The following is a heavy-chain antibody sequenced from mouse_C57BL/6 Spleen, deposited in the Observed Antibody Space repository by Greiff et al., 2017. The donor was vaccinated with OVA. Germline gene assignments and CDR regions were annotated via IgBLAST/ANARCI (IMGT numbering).Heavy chain of an antibody. D-gene: IGHD2-3*01. CDR2: IDPGNGDT. V-gene: IGHV14-4*01. J-gene: IGHJ2*01. Sequence: EVQLQQSGAELVRPGASVKFSCTASGFTIKDDYMHWVKQRPEKGLEWIGWIDPGNGDTEYASKFQGKATITADTSSNTAYLQLSSLTSEDTAVYYCTLHRYDGYLYYFDYWGQGTTLTVSS. CDR3: TLHRYDGYLYYFDY. CDR1: GFTIKDDY.